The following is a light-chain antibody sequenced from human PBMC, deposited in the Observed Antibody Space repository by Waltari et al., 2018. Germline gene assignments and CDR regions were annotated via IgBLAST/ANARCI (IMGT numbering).Light chain of an antibody. CDR2: GAS. Sequence: EIVLTQSPGTLSLSPGERATLSCRASQRVSSSFLAWYQQKPGQAPRLLIYGASSRATGIPDRFSGSGSGIDFTLTISRLEPEDFAVYYCQQYATSPFTFGPGTKVGI. CDR1: QRVSSSF. V-gene: IGKV3-20*01. J-gene: IGKJ3*01. CDR3: QQYATSPFT.